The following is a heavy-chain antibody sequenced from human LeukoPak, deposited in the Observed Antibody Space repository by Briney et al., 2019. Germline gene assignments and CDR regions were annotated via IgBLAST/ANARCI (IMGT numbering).Heavy chain of an antibody. CDR3: ARGLMATINYFDY. CDR1: GGSISSYY. D-gene: IGHD5-24*01. Sequence: SETLSLTCTVPGGSISSYYWSWIRQPPGKGLEWIGYIYYSGSTNYNPSLKSRVTISVDTSKNQFSLKLSSVTAADTAVYYCARGLMATINYFDYWGQGTLVTVSS. CDR2: IYYSGST. V-gene: IGHV4-59*13. J-gene: IGHJ4*02.